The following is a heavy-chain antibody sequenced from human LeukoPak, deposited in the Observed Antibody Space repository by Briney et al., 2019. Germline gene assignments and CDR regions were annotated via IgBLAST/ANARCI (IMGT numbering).Heavy chain of an antibody. V-gene: IGHV3-74*01. J-gene: IGHJ4*02. CDR2: ISPDGSIT. CDR3: AIGSGSNFDY. CDR1: GFNFGSYR. Sequence: GGSLRLSCVASGFNFGSYRMNWVRQAPGKGLVWVSRISPDGSITTYPDSVKGRFTISRDNAKNTLYLQMNSLRAEDTAVYYCAIGSGSNFDYWGQGTLVTVSS. D-gene: IGHD3-10*01.